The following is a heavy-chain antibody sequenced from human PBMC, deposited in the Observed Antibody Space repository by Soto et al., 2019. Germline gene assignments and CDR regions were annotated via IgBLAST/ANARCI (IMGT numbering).Heavy chain of an antibody. J-gene: IGHJ6*02. CDR1: AGSISSGGYS. CDR2: MYHSGST. CDR3: AREPPYYDSSGYRYGMEV. D-gene: IGHD3-22*01. Sequence: SETLSLTCSASAGSISSGGYSWIWIRQPPGKGLGGIGYMYHSGSTYYNPSHKSRVTISVDRSKNQFSLKLSSVTDADTAVYYCAREPPYYDSSGYRYGMEVWGQGTTVNVSS. V-gene: IGHV4-30-2*01.